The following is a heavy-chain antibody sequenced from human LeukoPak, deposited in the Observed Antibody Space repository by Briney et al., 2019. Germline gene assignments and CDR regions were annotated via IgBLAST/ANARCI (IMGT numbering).Heavy chain of an antibody. V-gene: IGHV4-34*01. CDR2: INHSGST. J-gene: IGHJ4*02. Sequence: PSESLSLTCGVYGVSFSRYYLSWIRQPPGKGLEWIGEINHSGSTNYNPSLKSRATISVDTSKSQFSLQLSSVTAADTAVYYCASLRGTSFYYDSGGYLGYWGQGTLVTVPS. D-gene: IGHD3-22*01. CDR1: GVSFSRYY. CDR3: ASLRGTSFYYDSGGYLGY.